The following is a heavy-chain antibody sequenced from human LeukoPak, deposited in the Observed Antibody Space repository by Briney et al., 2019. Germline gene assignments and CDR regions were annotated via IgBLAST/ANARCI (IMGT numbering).Heavy chain of an antibody. CDR1: GGSISSNNW. CDR3: ASGGSSSWTTRFDY. D-gene: IGHD6-13*01. V-gene: IGHV4-4*02. J-gene: IGHJ4*02. Sequence: PSGTLSLTCAVSGGSISSNNWWGWVRQPPGKGLEWIGEIYHSGSPNYNPSLKSRVTISVDKSRNHFSLNLSSVTAADTAVYYCASGGSSSWTTRFDYWGQGTLVPVSS. CDR2: IYHSGSP.